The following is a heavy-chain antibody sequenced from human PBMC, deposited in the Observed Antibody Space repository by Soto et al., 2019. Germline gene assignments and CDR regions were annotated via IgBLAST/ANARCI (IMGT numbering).Heavy chain of an antibody. V-gene: IGHV1-69*01. Sequence: QVQLVQSGAEVKKPGSSVKVSCKASGGTFSSYAISWVRQAPGQGLEWMGGIIPIFGTANYAQKFQGRVTITADETTSTGYMELSSLRSEDTAVYYCARDLMDYGGNSGWFDPWGQGTLVTVSS. CDR2: IIPIFGTA. J-gene: IGHJ5*02. CDR3: ARDLMDYGGNSGWFDP. D-gene: IGHD4-17*01. CDR1: GGTFSSYA.